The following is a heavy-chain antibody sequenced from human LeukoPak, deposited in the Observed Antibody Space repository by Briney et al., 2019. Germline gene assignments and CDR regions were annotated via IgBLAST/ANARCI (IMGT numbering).Heavy chain of an antibody. CDR2: ISGSGGST. Sequence: SGGSLRLSCAASGFTFSSYAMSWVRQAPGKGLEWVSVISGSGGSTHFAESVKGRFTISRDNSKNTLYLQMNSLRAEDTAVYYCAMETAGFDYWGQGTLVTVSS. V-gene: IGHV3-23*01. J-gene: IGHJ4*02. D-gene: IGHD5-18*01. CDR3: AMETAGFDY. CDR1: GFTFSSYA.